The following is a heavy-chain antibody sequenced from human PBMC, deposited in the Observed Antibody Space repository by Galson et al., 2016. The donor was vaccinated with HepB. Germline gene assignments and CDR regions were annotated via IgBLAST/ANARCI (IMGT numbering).Heavy chain of an antibody. J-gene: IGHJ3*01. CDR1: GFTFSSYA. CDR2: IAYDETRK. CDR3: ARADSSGWYGPFAFDV. Sequence: SLRLSCAASGFTFSSYAMHWARQAPGKGLEWVAFIAYDETRKYYADSVKGRFTISRDNSNNTLYLQMNSLRAEDTAVYYCARADSSGWYGPFAFDVWGQGTMVTVSS. D-gene: IGHD6-19*01. V-gene: IGHV3-30*04.